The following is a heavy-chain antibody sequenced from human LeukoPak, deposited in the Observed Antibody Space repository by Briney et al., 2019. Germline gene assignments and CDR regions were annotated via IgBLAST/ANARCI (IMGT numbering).Heavy chain of an antibody. D-gene: IGHD3-3*01. J-gene: IGHJ4*02. CDR3: AKSDGITIFA. V-gene: IGHV3-33*06. Sequence: PGRSLRLSCAASGFTFSSYGMHWVRQAPGKGLEWVAVIWYDGSNKYYADSVKGRFTISRDNSKNTLYLQMNSLRAEDTAVYYCAKSDGITIFAWGQGTLVTVSS. CDR1: GFTFSSYG. CDR2: IWYDGSNK.